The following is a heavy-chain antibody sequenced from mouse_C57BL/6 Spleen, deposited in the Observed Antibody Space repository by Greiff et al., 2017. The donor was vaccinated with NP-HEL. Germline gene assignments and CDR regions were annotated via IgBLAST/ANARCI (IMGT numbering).Heavy chain of an antibody. CDR1: GFTFSDYY. Sequence: EVKLMESEGGLVQPGSSMKLSCTASGFTFSDYYMAWVRQVPEKGLEWVANINYDGSSTYYLDSLKSRFIISRDNAKNILYLQMSSLKSEDTATYYCARVITTVVATEYFDYWGQGTTLTVSS. D-gene: IGHD1-1*01. V-gene: IGHV5-16*01. CDR2: INYDGSST. J-gene: IGHJ2*01. CDR3: ARVITTVVATEYFDY.